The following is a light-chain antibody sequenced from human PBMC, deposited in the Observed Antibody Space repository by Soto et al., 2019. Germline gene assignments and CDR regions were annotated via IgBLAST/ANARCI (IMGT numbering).Light chain of an antibody. CDR1: QTVYTW. Sequence: DIQMTQSPSTLSASIGDRVTITCRAIQTVYTWLAWYQQKPGTAPKLLIYEASTLHSGVPSRFSGSGSGTEFTLVISRLQPDDLATYYCQQYSSYSPYTFGQGTKVEI. CDR2: EAS. CDR3: QQYSSYSPYT. V-gene: IGKV1-5*03. J-gene: IGKJ2*01.